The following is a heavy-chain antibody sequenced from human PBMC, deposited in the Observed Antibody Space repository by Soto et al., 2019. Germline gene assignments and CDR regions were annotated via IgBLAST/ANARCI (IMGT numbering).Heavy chain of an antibody. Sequence: PGVSLRLSCAASGFTFSSYSMNCVRQAPGKGLEWVSSISSSSSYIYYADSVKGRFTISRDNAKNSLYLQMNSLRAEDTAVYYCARDAVAYCGGDCYSGVVYGMDVWGEGTKVTVSS. J-gene: IGHJ6*04. CDR3: ARDAVAYCGGDCYSGVVYGMDV. D-gene: IGHD2-21*02. CDR1: GFTFSSYS. V-gene: IGHV3-21*01. CDR2: ISSSSSYI.